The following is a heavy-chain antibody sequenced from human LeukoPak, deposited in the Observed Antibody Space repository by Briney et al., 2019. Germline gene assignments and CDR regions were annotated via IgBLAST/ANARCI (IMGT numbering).Heavy chain of an antibody. CDR2: IYHSGST. CDR3: AGYDFWSGYYSDY. Sequence: SETLSLTCTVSGYSISSGYYWGWIRQPPGKGLERIGSIYHSGSTYYNPSLKSRVTISVDTSKNQFSLKLSSVTAADTAVYYCAGYDFWSGYYSDYWGQGTLVTVSS. V-gene: IGHV4-38-2*02. J-gene: IGHJ4*02. D-gene: IGHD3-3*01. CDR1: GYSISSGYY.